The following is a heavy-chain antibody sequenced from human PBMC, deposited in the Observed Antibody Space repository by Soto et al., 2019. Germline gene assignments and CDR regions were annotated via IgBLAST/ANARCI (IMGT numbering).Heavy chain of an antibody. Sequence: QVQLQESGPGLVKPSQTLSLTCTVSGGSISSASFYWGWIRQRPGKGLEWIGYIYYTGSTYYNPSLKSRVTISVDTSKNQFSLKLTSLTAADTAVYYCARDGVDVSSFYYYGMDVWGQGTTVTVSS. CDR1: GGSISSASFY. V-gene: IGHV4-31*03. CDR3: ARDGVDVSSFYYYGMDV. D-gene: IGHD6-6*01. CDR2: IYYTGST. J-gene: IGHJ6*02.